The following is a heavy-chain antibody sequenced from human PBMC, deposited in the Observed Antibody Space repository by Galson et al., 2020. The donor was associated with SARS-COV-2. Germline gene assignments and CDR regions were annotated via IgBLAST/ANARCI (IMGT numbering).Heavy chain of an antibody. Sequence: SQASETLSLTCAVYGGSFSGYYWGWIRQPPGKGLEWIGEINPTGSINYNPSLKSRVTISKDTSKNQFSLRLRSETAADTAMYFCARGSRDVTMILMIATTASYYFDFWGQGSLVTVSS. CDR3: ARGSRDVTMILMIATTASYYFDF. D-gene: IGHD3-22*01. V-gene: IGHV4-34*01. J-gene: IGHJ4*02. CDR2: INPTGSI. CDR1: GGSFSGYY.